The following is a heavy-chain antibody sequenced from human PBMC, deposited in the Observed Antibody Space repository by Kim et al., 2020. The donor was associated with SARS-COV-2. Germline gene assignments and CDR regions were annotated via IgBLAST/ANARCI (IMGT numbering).Heavy chain of an antibody. CDR3: TTGEKPAF. V-gene: IGHV3-73*01. D-gene: IGHD3-10*01. CDR1: GFTFSVSA. Sequence: GGSLRLSCATSGFTFSVSALYWVRQASGKGLEWVGAIRSRANNNATAYGASMQGRFTISRDDSLNTAYLEMNNLRTEDTAMYFCTTGEKPAFWGRGTLVT. J-gene: IGHJ4*02. CDR2: IRSRANNNAT.